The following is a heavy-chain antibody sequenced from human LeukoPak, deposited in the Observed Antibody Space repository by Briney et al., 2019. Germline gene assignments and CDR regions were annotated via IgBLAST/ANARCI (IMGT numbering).Heavy chain of an antibody. J-gene: IGHJ4*02. Sequence: GGSLRLSCAASGFTFSSYSMNWARQAPGKGLEWVSSISSSSSYIYYADSVKGRFTISRDNAKNSLYLQMNSLRAEDTAVYYCARDLGGWPVDYWGQGTLVTVSS. CDR2: ISSSSSYI. CDR1: GFTFSSYS. V-gene: IGHV3-21*01. CDR3: ARDLGGWPVDY. D-gene: IGHD6-19*01.